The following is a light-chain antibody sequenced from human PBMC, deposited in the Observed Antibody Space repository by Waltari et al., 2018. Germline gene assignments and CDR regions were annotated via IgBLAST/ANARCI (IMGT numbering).Light chain of an antibody. J-gene: IGKJ4*01. CDR1: QSVSSY. CDR3: QQRSNWPL. Sequence: EIVLTQSPATLPVSPGERATLSCRASQSVSSYLAWYQQNPGQAPRLLIYDASNRATGIPARFSGSGSGTDFTLTISSLEPEDFAVYYCQQRSNWPLFGGGTKVEIK. CDR2: DAS. V-gene: IGKV3-11*01.